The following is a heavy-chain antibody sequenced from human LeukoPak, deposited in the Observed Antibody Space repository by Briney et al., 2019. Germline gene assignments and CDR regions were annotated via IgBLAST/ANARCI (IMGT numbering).Heavy chain of an antibody. D-gene: IGHD3-16*01. CDR3: ARVGGSYFDY. Sequence: GGSLRLSCAASGFTFSSYAVHWVRQAPGKGLEWVAIISYDGSNKYYADSVKGRFTISRDNSKNTLYLQMNSLRAEDTAVYYCARVGGSYFDYWGQGTLVTVSS. V-gene: IGHV3-30-3*01. CDR2: ISYDGSNK. J-gene: IGHJ4*02. CDR1: GFTFSSYA.